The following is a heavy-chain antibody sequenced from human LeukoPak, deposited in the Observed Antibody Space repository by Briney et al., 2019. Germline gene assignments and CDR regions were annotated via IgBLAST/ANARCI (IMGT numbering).Heavy chain of an antibody. D-gene: IGHD3-10*01. V-gene: IGHV3-53*01. CDR1: GFTFSSYS. CDR3: ARVLSGRGSLYSYYYYMDV. Sequence: HPGGSLRLSCAASGFTFSSYSMIWVRQAPGKGLEWVSVIYSGGRTYYVDSVKGRFTISRDISKNTLYLQMNSLRAEDTAVYYCARVLSGRGSLYSYYYYMDVWGKGTTVTISS. CDR2: IYSGGRT. J-gene: IGHJ6*03.